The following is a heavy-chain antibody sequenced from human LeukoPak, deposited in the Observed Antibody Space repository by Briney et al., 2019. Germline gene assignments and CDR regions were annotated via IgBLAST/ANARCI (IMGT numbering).Heavy chain of an antibody. V-gene: IGHV3-66*04. CDR3: ARHKFASRWYPSFDQ. D-gene: IGHD6-13*01. CDR1: GFTVSSNY. Sequence: GGSLRLSCAASGFTVSSNYMTWVRQAPGKGLEGVSDIYSGGSTFYADSVKGRFSISRDNSKNTLYLQMNSLRAEDTAVYYCARHKFASRWYPSFDQWGQGTLVTVSS. J-gene: IGHJ5*02. CDR2: IYSGGST.